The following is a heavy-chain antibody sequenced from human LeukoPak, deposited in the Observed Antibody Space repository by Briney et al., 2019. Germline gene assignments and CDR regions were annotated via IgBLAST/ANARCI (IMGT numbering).Heavy chain of an antibody. Sequence: PSETLSLTCAVSGYSISSGYYGGWIRQPPGKGLEWIGSIYHSGSTYYNPSLKSRVTISVDTSKNQFSLKLSSVTAADTAVYYCARHGLVETTYYYYYMDVWGKGTTVTVSS. V-gene: IGHV4-38-2*01. CDR2: IYHSGST. CDR1: GYSISSGYY. D-gene: IGHD1-26*01. J-gene: IGHJ6*03. CDR3: ARHGLVETTYYYYYMDV.